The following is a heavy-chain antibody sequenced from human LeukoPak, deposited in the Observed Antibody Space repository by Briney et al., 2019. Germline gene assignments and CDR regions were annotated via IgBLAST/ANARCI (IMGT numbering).Heavy chain of an antibody. Sequence: ASVTVSCKASGGTFSSYAISWVRQAPGQGLEWMGGIIPIFGTANYAQKFQGRVTITTDESTSTAYMELSSLRCEDTAVYYCARGLRSAAPTSYYDFWSGYYFDYWGQGTLVTVSS. CDR1: GGTFSSYA. D-gene: IGHD3-3*01. V-gene: IGHV1-69*05. CDR3: ARGLRSAAPTSYYDFWSGYYFDY. J-gene: IGHJ4*02. CDR2: IIPIFGTA.